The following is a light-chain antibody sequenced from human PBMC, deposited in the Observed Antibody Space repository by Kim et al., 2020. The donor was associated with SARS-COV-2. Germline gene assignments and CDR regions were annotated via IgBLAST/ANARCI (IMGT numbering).Light chain of an antibody. V-gene: IGKV1-5*03. Sequence: DIQMTQSPSTLSASVGDRVTITCRASQRISNWLAWYQQKPGKAPKLLIYKASSLQSGVPSRFSGSGSGTEFTLTISSLQPDDFATYYCQQCNNYLETFGQGTKVDIK. J-gene: IGKJ1*01. CDR2: KAS. CDR3: QQCNNYLET. CDR1: QRISNW.